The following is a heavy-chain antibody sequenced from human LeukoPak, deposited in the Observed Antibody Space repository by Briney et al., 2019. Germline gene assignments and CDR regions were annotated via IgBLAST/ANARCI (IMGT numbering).Heavy chain of an antibody. D-gene: IGHD2-2*01. J-gene: IGHJ6*04. CDR3: AQTGYCSSTSCYRLDV. Sequence: SETLPLTCAVYGGSFSGYYWSWIRQPPGKGLEWIGEINHSGSTNYNPSLKSRVTISVDTSKNQFSLKLSSVTAADTAVYYCAQTGYCSSTSCYRLDVWGKGTTVTVSS. CDR2: INHSGST. CDR1: GGSFSGYY. V-gene: IGHV4-34*01.